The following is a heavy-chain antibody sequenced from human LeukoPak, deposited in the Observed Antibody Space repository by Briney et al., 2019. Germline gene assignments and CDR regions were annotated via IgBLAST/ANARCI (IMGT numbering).Heavy chain of an antibody. D-gene: IGHD6-19*01. CDR3: ARVLGQWLVDY. CDR1: GFTLSSYS. CDR2: ISSSSSYI. V-gene: IGHV3-21*01. J-gene: IGHJ4*02. Sequence: GGSLRLSCAASGFTLSSYSMNWVRQAPGKGLEWVSSISSSSSYIYYADSVKGRFTISRDNAKNSLYLQMNSLRAEDTAVYYCARVLGQWLVDYWGQGTLVTVSS.